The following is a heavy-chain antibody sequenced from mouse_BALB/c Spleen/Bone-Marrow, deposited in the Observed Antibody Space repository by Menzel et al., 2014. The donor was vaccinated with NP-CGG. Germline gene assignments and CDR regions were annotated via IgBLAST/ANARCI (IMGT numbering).Heavy chain of an antibody. V-gene: IGHV5-15*02. CDR3: ARGGKIYYAMDY. J-gene: IGHJ4*01. Sequence: EVQGVESGGGLVQPGGSRKLSCAASGFTFSDYGMAWVRRAPGKGPEWVAFISNLAYSVYYADTVTGRFTISRENAKNTLYLEMSSLRSEDTAMYYCARGGKIYYAMDYWGQGTSVTVSS. CDR1: GFTFSDYG. CDR2: ISNLAYSV.